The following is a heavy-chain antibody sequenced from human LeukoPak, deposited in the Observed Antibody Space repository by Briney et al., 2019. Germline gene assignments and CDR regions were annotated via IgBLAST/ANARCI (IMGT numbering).Heavy chain of an antibody. J-gene: IGHJ5*02. D-gene: IGHD3-22*01. CDR1: GGSISHYY. CDR2: IYYSGST. CDR3: APPPYYYEANGYSVA. Sequence: SETLSLTCTVSGGSISHYYWSWIRQPPGKGLEWIGYIYYSGSTNYNPSLKSRVTISVATSKNQFSLKLNSVTAADTAVYYCAPPPYYYEANGYSVAWGQGTLVTVSS. V-gene: IGHV4-59*01.